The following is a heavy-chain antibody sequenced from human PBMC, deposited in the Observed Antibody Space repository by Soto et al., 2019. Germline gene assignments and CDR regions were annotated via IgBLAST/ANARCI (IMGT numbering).Heavy chain of an antibody. CDR3: TTVLLITIFGDPRTRNNYGMDV. CDR2: IKSKIDGGTT. V-gene: IGHV3-15*07. Sequence: GGSLRLSCAASGFTFSNAWMNWVRQAPGKGLEWVGRIKSKIDGGTTDYAAPVKGRFTISRDDSKNTLYLQMNSLNTEDTAVYFCTTVLLITIFGDPRTRNNYGMDVWGQGTTVTVSS. D-gene: IGHD3-3*01. J-gene: IGHJ6*02. CDR1: GFTFSNAW.